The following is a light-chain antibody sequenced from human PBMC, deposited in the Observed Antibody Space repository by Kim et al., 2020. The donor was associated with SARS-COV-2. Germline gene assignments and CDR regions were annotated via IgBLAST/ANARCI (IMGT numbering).Light chain of an antibody. CDR1: KLGDKY. CDR2: QDS. CDR3: HAWDSSPV. V-gene: IGLV3-1*01. Sequence: SYELTQPPSVSVSPGQTASITCSGDKLGDKYACWYQQKPGQSPVVVIYQDSKRPSGVPERFSGSNSGNTATLTISGTQAMDEADYYCHAWDSSPVFGGGTQLTVL. J-gene: IGLJ3*02.